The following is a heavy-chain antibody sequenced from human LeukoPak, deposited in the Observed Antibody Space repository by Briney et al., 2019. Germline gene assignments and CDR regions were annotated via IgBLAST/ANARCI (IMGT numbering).Heavy chain of an antibody. D-gene: IGHD1-26*01. CDR2: INPNSGGT. Sequence: GASVKVSCKASGYTFTGYYMHWVRQAPGQGLELMGWINPNSGGTNYAQKFQGRVTMTRDTSISTAYMELSRLRSDDTAVYYCARGTKRYSGSYYVYWGQGTLVTVSS. CDR1: GYTFTGYY. V-gene: IGHV1-2*02. CDR3: ARGTKRYSGSYYVY. J-gene: IGHJ4*02.